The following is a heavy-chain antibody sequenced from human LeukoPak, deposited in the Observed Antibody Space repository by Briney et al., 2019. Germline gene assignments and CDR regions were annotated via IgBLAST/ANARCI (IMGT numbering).Heavy chain of an antibody. Sequence: GGSLRLSCAASGFTFSSSWMHWVRQAPGKGLVWVSRITRDGSSTTYADSVKGRFTTSRDNAKNTLYLQMNSLRAEDTAVYYCARGVRDYYDSRRSGYYFDYWGQGTLVTVSS. CDR3: ARGVRDYYDSRRSGYYFDY. J-gene: IGHJ4*02. CDR2: ITRDGSST. V-gene: IGHV3-74*01. D-gene: IGHD3-22*01. CDR1: GFTFSSSW.